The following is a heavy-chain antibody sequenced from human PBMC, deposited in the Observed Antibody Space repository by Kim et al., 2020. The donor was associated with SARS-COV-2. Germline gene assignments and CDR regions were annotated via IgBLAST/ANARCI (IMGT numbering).Heavy chain of an antibody. V-gene: IGHV3-30-3*01. D-gene: IGHD1-1*01. CDR3: ASDTGTGDY. Sequence: GSTEAYAYSVNGRFTISRDNFKATLYLQMNSLRGDDTAVYFCASDTGTGDYWGQGTLVTVSS. CDR2: GSTE. J-gene: IGHJ4*02.